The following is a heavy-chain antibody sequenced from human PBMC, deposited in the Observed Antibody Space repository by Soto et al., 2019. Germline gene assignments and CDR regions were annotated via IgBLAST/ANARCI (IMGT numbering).Heavy chain of an antibody. V-gene: IGHV3-48*01. J-gene: IGHJ4*02. Sequence: PGGSLRLSCAASGFTFSIYSMNWVRQAPGKGLEWVSYIMPGSSHIFYAESVKGRFTISRDNAKNSLFLQMNSLRAEDTAVYYCASWLKTSGWYVLLEGSFDYWGQGTLVTVSS. CDR3: ASWLKTSGWYVLLEGSFDY. D-gene: IGHD6-19*01. CDR2: IMPGSSHI. CDR1: GFTFSIYS.